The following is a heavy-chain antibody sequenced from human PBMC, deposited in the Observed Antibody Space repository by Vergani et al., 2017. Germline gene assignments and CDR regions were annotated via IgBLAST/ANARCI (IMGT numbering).Heavy chain of an antibody. D-gene: IGHD1-26*01. CDR1: GFTFSSYA. V-gene: IGHV3-23*01. CDR2: ISGSGGST. J-gene: IGHJ4*02. CDR3: AKRGQPESYHSLYFDY. Sequence: EVQLLESGGGLVQPGGSLRLSCAASGFTFSSYAMSWVRQAPGKGLEWVSAISGSGGSTYYADSVKGRFTISRDNSKNTLYLQMNSLRAEDTAVYYCAKRGQPESYHSLYFDYWGQGTLVTVSS.